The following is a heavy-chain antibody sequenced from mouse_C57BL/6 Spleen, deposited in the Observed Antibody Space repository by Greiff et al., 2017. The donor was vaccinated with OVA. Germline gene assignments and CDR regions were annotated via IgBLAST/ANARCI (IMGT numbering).Heavy chain of an antibody. J-gene: IGHJ4*01. CDR2: IDPCDSYT. V-gene: IGHV1-69*01. D-gene: IGHD2-1*01. Sequence: QVQLQQPGAELVMPGASVKLSCKASGYTFTSYWMHWVKQRPGQGLEWIGEIDPCDSYTNYNQKFKGKSTLTVDKSSSTAYMQLSSLTSEDSAVYFCARLGYGNLYAMDYWGQGTSVTVSS. CDR3: ARLGYGNLYAMDY. CDR1: GYTFTSYW.